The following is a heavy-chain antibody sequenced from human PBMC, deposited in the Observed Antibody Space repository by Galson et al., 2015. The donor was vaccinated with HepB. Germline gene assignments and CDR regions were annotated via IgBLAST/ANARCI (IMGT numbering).Heavy chain of an antibody. CDR2: IKQDGSEK. CDR1: GFTFSSYW. V-gene: IGHV3-7*03. Sequence: SLRLSCAASGFTFSSYWMSWVRQAPGKGLEWVANIKQDGSEKYYVDSVKGRFTISRDNAKNSLYLQMNSLRAEDTAVYYCARDSLSGGRLGAFDIWGQGTMVTVSS. CDR3: ARDSLSGGRLGAFDI. D-gene: IGHD2-15*01. J-gene: IGHJ3*02.